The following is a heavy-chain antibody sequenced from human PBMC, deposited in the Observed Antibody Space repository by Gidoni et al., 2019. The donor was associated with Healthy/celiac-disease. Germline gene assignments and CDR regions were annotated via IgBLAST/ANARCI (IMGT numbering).Heavy chain of an antibody. CDR3: ARDSPGTTLFFDY. D-gene: IGHD1-7*01. V-gene: IGHV4-61*02. J-gene: IGHJ4*02. CDR2: IYTSGST. CDR1: GGSISSGSYY. Sequence: QVQLQESGPGLVKPSQTLSLTCPVPGGSISSGSYYWSWIRQPAGKGLEWIGRIYTSGSTNYNPSLKSRVTISVDTSKNQFSLKLSSVTAADTAVYYCARDSPGTTLFFDYWGQGTLVTVSS.